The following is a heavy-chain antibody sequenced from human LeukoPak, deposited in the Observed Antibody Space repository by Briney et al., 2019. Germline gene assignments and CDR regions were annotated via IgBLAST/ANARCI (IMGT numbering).Heavy chain of an antibody. D-gene: IGHD2-15*01. CDR2: ISWNSGSI. V-gene: IGHV3-9*01. Sequence: GGSLRLSCAASGFTFSSYAMHWVRQAPGKGLEWVSGISWNSGSIGYADSVKGRFTISRDNAKNSLYLQMNSLRAEDTALYYCAKDSNSNVVGDFDYWGQGTLVTVSS. CDR3: AKDSNSNVVGDFDY. J-gene: IGHJ4*02. CDR1: GFTFSSYA.